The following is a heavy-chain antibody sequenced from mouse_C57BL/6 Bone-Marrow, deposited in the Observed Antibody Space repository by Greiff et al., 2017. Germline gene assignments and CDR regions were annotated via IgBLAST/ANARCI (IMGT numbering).Heavy chain of an antibody. J-gene: IGHJ2*01. CDR3: ARSIYYGSSLDY. CDR1: GYTFTSYW. CDR2: IDPSDSYT. Sequence: QVQLQQPGAELVMPGASVKLSCKASGYTFTSYWMHWVKQRPGQGLEWIGEIDPSDSYTNYNQKFKGKSTLTVDKSSSTAYMQLSSLTSEDSAVYYCARSIYYGSSLDYWGQGTTLPVSS. D-gene: IGHD1-1*01. V-gene: IGHV1-69*01.